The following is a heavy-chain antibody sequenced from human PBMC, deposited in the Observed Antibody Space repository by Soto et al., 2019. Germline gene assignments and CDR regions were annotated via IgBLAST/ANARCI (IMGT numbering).Heavy chain of an antibody. Sequence: SETLSLTCVVPNFSISSGYYWGWIRQSPGKGLEWIASIYRSGTTSYNPSLKSRVTISVDPSKNQFSLMLTAVTAADTAVYYCARTHSGSYYSVFNYWGRGSLGTSPQ. D-gene: IGHD1-26*01. J-gene: IGHJ4*02. CDR3: ARTHSGSYYSVFNY. V-gene: IGHV4-38-2*01. CDR2: IYRSGTT. CDR1: NFSISSGYY.